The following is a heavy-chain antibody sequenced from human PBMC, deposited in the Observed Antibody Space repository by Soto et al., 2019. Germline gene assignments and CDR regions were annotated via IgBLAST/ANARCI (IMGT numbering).Heavy chain of an antibody. D-gene: IGHD3-22*01. CDR2: LSDSGGSI. CDR3: AKVSYYDNRGYFDF. J-gene: IGHJ4*02. CDR1: GFTFSRHA. Sequence: GGSLRLSCTASGFTFSRHAMTWVRQAPGKGLEWVSGLSDSGGSIYYADSVKGRFTISRDNSKDTLYLQMNSLRAEDTAEYYCAKVSYYDNRGYFDFWGQGTLVTVSS. V-gene: IGHV3-23*01.